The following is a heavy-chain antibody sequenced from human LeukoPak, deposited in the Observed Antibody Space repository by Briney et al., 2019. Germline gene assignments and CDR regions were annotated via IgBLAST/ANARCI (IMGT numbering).Heavy chain of an antibody. D-gene: IGHD4-17*01. V-gene: IGHV3-48*03. J-gene: IGHJ4*02. CDR2: ISSGGSNI. CDR3: ARIMTAETTSDY. Sequence: PGGSLRLSCAASGFTFSSYEMNWVRQGPGKGLEWVSYISSGGSNIYYADSVKGRFTISRDNAKNSLYLQMNSLRDEDTAVYYCARIMTAETTSDYWGQGTLVTVSS. CDR1: GFTFSSYE.